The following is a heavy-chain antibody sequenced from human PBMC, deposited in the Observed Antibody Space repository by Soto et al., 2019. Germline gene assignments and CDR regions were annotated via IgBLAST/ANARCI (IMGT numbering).Heavy chain of an antibody. J-gene: IGHJ4*02. CDR1: GGSFSGYY. Sequence: SLTCAVYGGSFSGYYWSWIRQPPGKGLEWIGEINHSGSTNYNPSLKSRVTISVDTSKNQFSLKLSSVTAADTAVYYCAREVGYCSGGSCSPLVYWGQGTLVTVSS. V-gene: IGHV4-34*01. CDR2: INHSGST. D-gene: IGHD2-15*01. CDR3: AREVGYCSGGSCSPLVY.